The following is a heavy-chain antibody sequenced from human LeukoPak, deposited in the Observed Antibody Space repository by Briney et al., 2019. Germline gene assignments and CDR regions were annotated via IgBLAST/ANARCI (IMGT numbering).Heavy chain of an antibody. CDR3: ARDLIVGATLAGGHDAFDI. CDR2: ISAYTGNT. V-gene: IGHV1-18*01. D-gene: IGHD1-26*01. CDR1: GYTFTSYG. J-gene: IGHJ3*02. Sequence: ASVKVSCKASGYTFTSYGISWVRQVPGQGLEWMGWISAYTGNTNYAQNLQGRVTMTTDTSTRTAYTDLRSLRSDDTAVYYCARDLIVGATLAGGHDAFDIWGQGTMVTVSS.